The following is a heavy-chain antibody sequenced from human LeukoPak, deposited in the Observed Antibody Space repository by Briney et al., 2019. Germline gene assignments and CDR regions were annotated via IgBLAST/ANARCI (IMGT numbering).Heavy chain of an antibody. CDR2: ISSSGNTT. CDR1: GFSFSDYY. CDR3: ARERDFSSWYHSAFDY. J-gene: IGHJ4*02. V-gene: IGHV3-11*01. Sequence: TGGSLRLSCAASGFSFSDYYMTWIRQAPGKGLEWVSYISSSGNTTYYADSVKGRFTISRDNAKNSLYLQMNSLRAEDTAVYYCARERDFSSWYHSAFDYWGQGTLVTVSS. D-gene: IGHD6-13*01.